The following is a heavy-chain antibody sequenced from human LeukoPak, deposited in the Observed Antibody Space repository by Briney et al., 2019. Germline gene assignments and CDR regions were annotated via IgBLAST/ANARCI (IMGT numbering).Heavy chain of an antibody. CDR2: ISYDGSNK. V-gene: IGHV3-30*18. CDR3: AKGSDSSGYYPPGGFDY. J-gene: IGHJ4*02. D-gene: IGHD3-22*01. CDR1: GFTFSSYG. Sequence: GGSLRLSCAASGFTFSSYGMHWVRQAPGKGLEWVAVISYDGSNKYYADSVKGRFTISRDNSKNTLYLQMNSLRAEDTAVYYCAKGSDSSGYYPPGGFDYWGQGTLVTVSS.